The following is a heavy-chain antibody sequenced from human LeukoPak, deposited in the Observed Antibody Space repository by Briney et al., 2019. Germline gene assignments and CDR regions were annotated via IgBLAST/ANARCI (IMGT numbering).Heavy chain of an antibody. CDR2: IYYSGST. V-gene: IGHV4-39*01. D-gene: IGHD2-2*01. CDR3: ASGDIVVVPAAQKGHYSGYDPVDY. CDR1: GGSISSSSYY. Sequence: PSETLSLTCTVSGGSISSSSYYWGWIRQPPGKGLEWIGSIYYSGSTYYNPSLKSRVTISVDTSKNQFSLKLSSVTAADTAVYYCASGDIVVVPAAQKGHYSGYDPVDYWGQGTLVTVSS. J-gene: IGHJ4*02.